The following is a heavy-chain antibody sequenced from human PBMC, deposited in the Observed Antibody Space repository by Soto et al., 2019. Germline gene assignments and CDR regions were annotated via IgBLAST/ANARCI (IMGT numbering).Heavy chain of an antibody. CDR1: GFTFSSYA. CDR3: AKDRDYGDPLGYYYGMDV. CDR2: ISGSGGST. V-gene: IGHV3-23*01. D-gene: IGHD4-17*01. J-gene: IGHJ6*02. Sequence: GGSLRLSCAASGFTFSSYAMSWVRQAPGKGLEWVSAISGSGGSTYYADSVKGRFTISRDNSKNTLYLQMNSLRAEDTAVYYCAKDRDYGDPLGYYYGMDVWGQGTTVTVSS.